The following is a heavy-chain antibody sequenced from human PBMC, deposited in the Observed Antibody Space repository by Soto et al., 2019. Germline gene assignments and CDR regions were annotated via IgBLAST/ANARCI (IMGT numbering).Heavy chain of an antibody. CDR2: INSNGGNT. D-gene: IGHD4-17*01. V-gene: IGHV3-64*02. Sequence: GGSLRISFAACGFTVNTYSFHWARQAPGKGLEYVSAINSNGGNTYYADSVRGRFSISRDNSKNTLSLQMGSLRAEDMAVYYCARVGDFGAFDIWGQGTMVTVSS. J-gene: IGHJ3*02. CDR3: ARVGDFGAFDI. CDR1: GFTVNTYS.